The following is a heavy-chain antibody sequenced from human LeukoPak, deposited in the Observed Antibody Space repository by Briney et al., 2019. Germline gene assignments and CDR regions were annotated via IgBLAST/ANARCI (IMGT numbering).Heavy chain of an antibody. Sequence: SETLSLTCAVSGGSISSSNWWSWVRQPPGKGLEWIGEIYHSGSTNYNPSLKSRVTISVDKSKNQFSLKLSSVTAADTAVYYCARGSTTVTTPFDYWGQGTLVTVSS. V-gene: IGHV4-4*02. CDR3: ARGSTTVTTPFDY. CDR1: GGSISSSNW. D-gene: IGHD4-17*01. CDR2: IYHSGST. J-gene: IGHJ4*02.